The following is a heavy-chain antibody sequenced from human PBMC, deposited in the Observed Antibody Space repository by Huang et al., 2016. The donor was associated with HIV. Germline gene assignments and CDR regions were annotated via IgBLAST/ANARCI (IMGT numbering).Heavy chain of an antibody. CDR3: ARDTTTVAGLDF. CDR2: IAFDGRNK. J-gene: IGHJ4*02. D-gene: IGHD6-19*01. Sequence: QVQLVESGGGVVQPGRSLRLSCAVSGFTFRDHPMHWVRLAPGKGLEWVAGIAFDGRNKFYADFVRGRFTISRDNSKNILYLQVNSLTPADKSIYYCARDTTTVAGLDFWGQGALVTVSS. CDR1: GFTFRDHP. V-gene: IGHV3-30*14.